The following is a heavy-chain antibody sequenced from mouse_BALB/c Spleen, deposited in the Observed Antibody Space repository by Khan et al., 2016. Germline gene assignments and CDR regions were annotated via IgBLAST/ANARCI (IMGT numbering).Heavy chain of an antibody. Sequence: QVQLKESGPGLVAPSQSLSITCTVSGFSLSRYSVHWIRQPPGQGLEWLGMIWGGGSTDYNSALKSRLNIKKDNSKSQVFLKMNSLQTDDTAMYYCARGHDDTMDYWGQGTSVTVSS. CDR2: IWGGGST. CDR1: GFSLSRYS. J-gene: IGHJ4*01. CDR3: ARGHDDTMDY. D-gene: IGHD2-12*01. V-gene: IGHV2-6-4*01.